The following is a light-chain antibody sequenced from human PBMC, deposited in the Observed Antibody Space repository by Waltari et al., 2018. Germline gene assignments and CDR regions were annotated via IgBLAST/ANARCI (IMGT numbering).Light chain of an antibody. CDR3: QQYYTPPHT. CDR2: WAS. J-gene: IGKJ2*01. Sequence: DIVMTQSPDSLAVSLVERATIDCKSSQSVLYNSNNKNYLAWFPQKPGQPPKLLIYWASTRESGVPDRFTGSGSGTDFTLTISSLQAEDVAVYYCQQYYTPPHTFGQGTKLEIK. V-gene: IGKV4-1*01. CDR1: QSVLYNSNNKNY.